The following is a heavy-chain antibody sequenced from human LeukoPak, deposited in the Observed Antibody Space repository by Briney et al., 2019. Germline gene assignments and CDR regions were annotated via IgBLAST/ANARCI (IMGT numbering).Heavy chain of an antibody. CDR2: ISAYNGIT. CDR3: ARQVDSSMALPDH. CDR1: GYTFTTYG. V-gene: IGHV1-18*01. J-gene: IGHJ4*02. D-gene: IGHD3-22*01. Sequence: GASVKVSCRASGYTFTTYGLTWVRQAPGQGLEWMGWISAYNGITNYAQKFQGGVTMTTDTSTSTGYMELRSLRSDDTAVYYCARQVDSSMALPDHWGQGTLVTVSS.